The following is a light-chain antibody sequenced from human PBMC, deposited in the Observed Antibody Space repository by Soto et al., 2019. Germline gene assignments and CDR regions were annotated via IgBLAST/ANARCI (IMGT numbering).Light chain of an antibody. V-gene: IGKV3-20*01. J-gene: IGKJ4*01. CDR3: QHYGSSPLT. CDR1: QSVSSSY. CDR2: GAS. Sequence: EIVLTQSPGTLSLSPGERATLSYRASQSVSSSYLAWYQQKPGQAPRLLIYGASSRATGIPDRFSGSGSGTDFTLTISRLEPEDFAVYYCQHYGSSPLTFGGGTKVDIK.